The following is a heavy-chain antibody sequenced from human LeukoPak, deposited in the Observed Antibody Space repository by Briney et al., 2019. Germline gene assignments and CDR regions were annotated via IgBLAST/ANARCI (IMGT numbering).Heavy chain of an antibody. CDR1: GFTFWSHW. J-gene: IGHJ4*02. D-gene: IGHD5-12*01. CDR2: IKPDGSES. Sequence: PGGSLRLSCAASGFTFWSHWMTWLRQAPGKGLEWVANIKPDGSESYYVASVMGRFSISRDNAKNSLYLQMNSLRAEDTAVYYCARANIVATYFDYWGQGTLVTVSS. CDR3: ARANIVATYFDY. V-gene: IGHV3-7*04.